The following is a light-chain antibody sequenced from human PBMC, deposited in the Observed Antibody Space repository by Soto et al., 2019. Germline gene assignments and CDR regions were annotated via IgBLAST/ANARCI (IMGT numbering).Light chain of an antibody. J-gene: IGKJ3*01. CDR1: QSVSSSY. Sequence: EIVLTQSPGTLSLSPGERATLSCRASQSVSSSYLAWYQQKPGQAPRLLIYGASSRATGIPDRFIGGGYGTDFTLTISRLEAEDFAVYYCQQYGSLPFTFGPGTKVDIK. CDR2: GAS. V-gene: IGKV3-20*01. CDR3: QQYGSLPFT.